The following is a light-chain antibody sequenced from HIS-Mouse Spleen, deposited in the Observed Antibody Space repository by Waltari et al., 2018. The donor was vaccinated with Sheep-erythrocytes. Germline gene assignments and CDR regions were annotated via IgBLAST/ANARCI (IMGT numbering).Light chain of an antibody. CDR3: QAWDSSTAV. Sequence: SYELTQPPSVSVSPGQTASITCSGDKLGDKYAYWYPQNPGQSPVLVIYHDSQRPSAIPERFSGSNSGNTATLTISGTQAMDEADYYCQAWDSSTAVFGGGTKLTVL. V-gene: IGLV3-1*01. CDR1: KLGDKY. CDR2: HDS. J-gene: IGLJ2*01.